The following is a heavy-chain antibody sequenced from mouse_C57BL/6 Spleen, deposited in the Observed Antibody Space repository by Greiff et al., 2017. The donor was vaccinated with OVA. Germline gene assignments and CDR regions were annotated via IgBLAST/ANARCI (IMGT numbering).Heavy chain of an antibody. CDR3: ARDVDYYALDY. J-gene: IGHJ4*01. CDR1: GFTFSDYY. V-gene: IGHV5-16*01. CDR2: INYDGSST. Sequence: EVHLVESEGGLVQPGSSMKLSCTASGFTFSDYYMAWVRQVPEKGLEWVANINYDGSSTYYLDSLKSRFIISRDNAKNMLYMQMSSLKSEDTATSYCARDVDYYALDYWGQGTSVTVSS.